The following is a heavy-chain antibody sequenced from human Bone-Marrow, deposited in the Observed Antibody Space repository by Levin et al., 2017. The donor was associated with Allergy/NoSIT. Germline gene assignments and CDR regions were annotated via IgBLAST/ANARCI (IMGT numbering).Heavy chain of an antibody. CDR1: GFTFSSYG. V-gene: IGHV3-30*18. Sequence: GESLKISCAASGFTFSSYGLDWVRQVPGKGLEWVALISYDENNKDYADSVKGRFIISRDNAKNTLHLQMNSLRADDTALYYCVKEMYYCDSIDCDYEGHAFDIWGQGTMVTVSS. CDR3: VKEMYYCDSIDCDYEGHAFDI. D-gene: IGHD3-22*01. J-gene: IGHJ3*02. CDR2: ISYDENNK.